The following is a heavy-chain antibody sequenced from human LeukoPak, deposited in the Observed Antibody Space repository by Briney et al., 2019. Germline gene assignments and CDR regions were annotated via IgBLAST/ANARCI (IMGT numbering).Heavy chain of an antibody. V-gene: IGHV4-59*01. J-gene: IGHJ4*02. CDR1: GGSISSYY. Sequence: SETLSLTCTVSGGSISSYYWSWIRQPPGKGLEWIGYIYYSGSTNYNPSLKSRVTISVDTSKNQFSLKLSSVTAADTAVYYCARDRYYDSGSYYNWGQGTLVTVSS. CDR2: IYYSGST. CDR3: ARDRYYDSGSYYN. D-gene: IGHD3-10*01.